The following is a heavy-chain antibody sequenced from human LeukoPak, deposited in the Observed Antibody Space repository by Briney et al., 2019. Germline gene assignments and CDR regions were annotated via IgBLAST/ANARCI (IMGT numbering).Heavy chain of an antibody. CDR3: ARDLVVGSYYDSSGYQTAVRAFDI. V-gene: IGHV4-39*07. D-gene: IGHD3-22*01. J-gene: IGHJ3*02. CDR1: GGSISSSSYY. Sequence: SETLSLTCTVSGGSISSSSYYWGWIRQPPGKGLEWIGSIYYSGSTYYNPSLKSRVTISVDTSKNQFSLKLSSVTAADTAVYYCARDLVVGSYYDSSGYQTAVRAFDIWGQGTMVTVSS. CDR2: IYYSGST.